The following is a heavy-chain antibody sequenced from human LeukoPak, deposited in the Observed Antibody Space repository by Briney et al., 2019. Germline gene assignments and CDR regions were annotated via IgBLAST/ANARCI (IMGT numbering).Heavy chain of an antibody. D-gene: IGHD2-2*01. CDR3: ATFQPHSPPADY. Sequence: ASVKVSCKVSGYTLTELSMHWVRQAPGKGLQWMGSFDPEDGETTYAQKFQGRVTMTEDTSKDTAYMELSSLRSEDTAVYYCATFQPHSPPADYWGQGTLVTVSS. CDR2: FDPEDGET. J-gene: IGHJ4*02. V-gene: IGHV1-24*01. CDR1: GYTLTELS.